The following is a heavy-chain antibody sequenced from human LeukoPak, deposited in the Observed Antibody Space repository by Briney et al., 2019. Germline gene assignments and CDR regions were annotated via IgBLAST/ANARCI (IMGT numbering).Heavy chain of an antibody. CDR3: TRLISYVSFDY. CDR2: IRSKAYGGTT. Sequence: GGSLRLSCTASGFTFGDYAMSWVRPAPGKGLEWVGFIRSKAYGGTTEYAASVKGRFTISRDDSKSIAYLQMNSLKTEDTAVYYCTRLISYVSFDYWGQGTLVTVSS. V-gene: IGHV3-49*04. J-gene: IGHJ4*02. D-gene: IGHD3-16*01. CDR1: GFTFGDYA.